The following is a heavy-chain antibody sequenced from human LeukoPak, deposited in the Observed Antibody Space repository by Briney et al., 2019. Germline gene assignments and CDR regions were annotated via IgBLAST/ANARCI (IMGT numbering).Heavy chain of an antibody. J-gene: IGHJ4*02. V-gene: IGHV4-34*01. D-gene: IGHD3-9*01. CDR1: GVSINDYY. CDR2: ISHTEGT. Sequence: SETLSLTCGVFGVSINDYYWRGLRQSPGEGLEWIGEISHTEGTRYNPSLESRVTMSVGTSENQLSLKLIFVTAADTAVSYCARIRCGHSGSVCYNHWGLGTLVTVSS. CDR3: ARIRCGHSGSVCYNH.